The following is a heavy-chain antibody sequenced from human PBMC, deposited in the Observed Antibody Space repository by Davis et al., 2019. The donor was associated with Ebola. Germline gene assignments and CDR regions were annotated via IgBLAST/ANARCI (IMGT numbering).Heavy chain of an antibody. Sequence: AASVKVSCKVSPYSLTVLALQWVRQAPGKGLEGMGGFDPEDGEIVYAQKFQGRVTMTEDTSTDTAYMELSSLRSGDTAIYSCATVRAHSRHDNWGQGTLVTVSS. CDR2: FDPEDGEI. D-gene: IGHD3-22*01. CDR3: ATVRAHSRHDN. J-gene: IGHJ4*02. V-gene: IGHV1-24*01. CDR1: PYSLTVLA.